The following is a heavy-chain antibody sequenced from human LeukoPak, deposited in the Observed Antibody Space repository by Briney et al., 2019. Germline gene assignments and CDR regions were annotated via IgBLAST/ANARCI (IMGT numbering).Heavy chain of an antibody. D-gene: IGHD3-10*01. Sequence: GGSLRLSCAASGFTFRSYSMNWVRQAPGKGLEWVAVISYDGSIKYYADSLKGRFTISRDNSKNTLYLQMNSLRAEDTAVYYCARTLALYGSGSFFDFWGQGTLVTVSS. CDR1: GFTFRSYS. CDR2: ISYDGSIK. CDR3: ARTLALYGSGSFFDF. J-gene: IGHJ4*02. V-gene: IGHV3-30*03.